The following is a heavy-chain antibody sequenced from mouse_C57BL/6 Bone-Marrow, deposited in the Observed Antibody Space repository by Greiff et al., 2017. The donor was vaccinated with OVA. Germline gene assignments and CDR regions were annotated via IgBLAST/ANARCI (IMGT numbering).Heavy chain of an antibody. Sequence: VQLKQPGAELVKPGASVKLSCKASGYTFTSYWMHWVKQRPGQGLEWIGMIHPNSGSTNYNEKFKSKATLTVDKSSSTAYMQLSSLTSEDSAVYYCARSSYSNSYYWGQGTSVTVSS. CDR3: ARSSYSNSYY. D-gene: IGHD2-5*01. V-gene: IGHV1-64*01. CDR2: IHPNSGST. J-gene: IGHJ4*01. CDR1: GYTFTSYW.